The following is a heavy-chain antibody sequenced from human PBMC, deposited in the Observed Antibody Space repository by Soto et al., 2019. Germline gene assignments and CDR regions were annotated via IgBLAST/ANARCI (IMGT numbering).Heavy chain of an antibody. V-gene: IGHV3-23*01. Sequence: VQLLESGGGLVQPGGSLRLSCAASGFTFSSHGMSWVRQAPGKGLEWVSSIGVSGGTTYYADSVKGRFTISRDNSKNTLYLQMNSLRAEDTAVYYCAKLVAATGTNSWGQGTLVTVSS. D-gene: IGHD6-13*01. CDR3: AKLVAATGTNS. CDR1: GFTFSSHG. J-gene: IGHJ5*02. CDR2: IGVSGGTT.